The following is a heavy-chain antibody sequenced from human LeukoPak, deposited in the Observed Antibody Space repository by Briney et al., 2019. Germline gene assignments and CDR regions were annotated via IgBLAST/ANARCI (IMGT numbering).Heavy chain of an antibody. CDR1: GVSISTYS. CDR3: ATDGNFDL. V-gene: IGHV4-59*01. Sequence: PSETLSLTCTVSGVSISTYSWSWIRQPPGKGLEWIGYISYSGSASYNPSLRSRVTISVDTSKNQFSLKLSSVTAADTAVYYCATDGNFDLWGRGTLVAVSS. CDR2: ISYSGSA. J-gene: IGHJ2*01. D-gene: IGHD1-26*01.